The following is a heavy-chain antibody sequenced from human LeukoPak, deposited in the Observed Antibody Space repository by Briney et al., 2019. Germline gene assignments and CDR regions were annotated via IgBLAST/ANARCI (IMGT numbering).Heavy chain of an antibody. V-gene: IGHV3-23*01. CDR1: GFIFNNFA. CDR2: ISASAFTK. J-gene: IGHJ4*02. CDR3: AKSLRGYSGYDSF. Sequence: GGSLRLSCAASGFIFNNFATSWVRQAPGKGLEWVSDISASAFTKTYADSVKGRFTISRDNSKNTVSLQMNSVRVEDTAIYYCAKSLRGYSGYDSFGGQGTQVTVSS. D-gene: IGHD5-12*01.